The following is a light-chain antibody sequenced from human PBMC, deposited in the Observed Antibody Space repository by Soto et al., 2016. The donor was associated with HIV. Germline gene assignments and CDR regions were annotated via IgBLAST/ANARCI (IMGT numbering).Light chain of an antibody. CDR2: DDS. V-gene: IGLV3-21*03. CDR1: NIGSKS. CDR3: QVWDTTDHYV. Sequence: SYELTQSPSVSVAPGKTARINCGGNNIGSKSVHWYQQKPGQAPVLVVYDDSDRPSGIPERFSGSNSGNTATLTISRVEAGDEADYWCQVWDTTDHYVFGTGTRVTVL. J-gene: IGLJ1*01.